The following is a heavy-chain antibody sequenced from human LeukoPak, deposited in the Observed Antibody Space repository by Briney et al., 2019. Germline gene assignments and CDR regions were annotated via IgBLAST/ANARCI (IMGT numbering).Heavy chain of an antibody. V-gene: IGHV3-30*04. Sequence: PGGSLRLSCAASGFTFSSYAMHWVRQAPGKGLEWVAVISYDGSNKYYADSVKGRFTISRDNSKNTLYLQMNSLRAEDTAVYYCARVATVLRYFGGYFDYWGQGTLVTVSS. CDR2: ISYDGSNK. J-gene: IGHJ4*02. CDR3: ARVATVLRYFGGYFDY. D-gene: IGHD3-9*01. CDR1: GFTFSSYA.